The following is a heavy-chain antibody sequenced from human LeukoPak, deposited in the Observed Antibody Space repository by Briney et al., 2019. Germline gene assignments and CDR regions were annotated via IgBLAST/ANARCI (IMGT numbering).Heavy chain of an antibody. CDR2: INPSGGST. J-gene: IGHJ6*02. D-gene: IGHD2-21*02. Sequence: GASVTVSCKASGYTFTSYYMHWVRQAPGQGLEWMGIINPSGGSTSYAQKFQGRVTMTRDTSTSTVYMELSSLRSEDTAVYYCARGTYCGGDCYIFQYGMDVWGQGTTVTVSS. CDR3: ARGTYCGGDCYIFQYGMDV. CDR1: GYTFTSYY. V-gene: IGHV1-46*01.